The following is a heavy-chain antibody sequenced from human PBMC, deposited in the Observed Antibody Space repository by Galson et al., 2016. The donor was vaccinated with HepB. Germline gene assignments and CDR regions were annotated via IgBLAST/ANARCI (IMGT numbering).Heavy chain of an antibody. J-gene: IGHJ5*02. V-gene: IGHV4-34*01. CDR2: INPSGSI. Sequence: SETLSLTCAVYGGPFSGYYWSWIRQPPEKGLEWIGEINPSGSINYNPSLKSRVTISIDTSVNQFSLKLSSVTAADTAVYYCARYSDKSGWLWFDPWGQGSLVTVSS. CDR1: GGPFSGYY. D-gene: IGHD6-19*01. CDR3: ARYSDKSGWLWFDP.